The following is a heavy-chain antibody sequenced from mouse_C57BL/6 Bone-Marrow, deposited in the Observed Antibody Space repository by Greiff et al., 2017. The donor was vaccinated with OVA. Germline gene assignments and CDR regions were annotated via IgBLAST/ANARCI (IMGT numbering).Heavy chain of an antibody. Sequence: DVKLVESGGDLVKPGGSLKLSCAASGFTFSSYGMSWVRQTPDKRLEWVATISSGGSYTYYPDSVKGRFTISRDNAKNTLYLQMSSLKSEDTAMYYCARWWLLLWYFDVWGTGTTVTVSS. CDR1: GFTFSSYG. J-gene: IGHJ1*03. CDR2: ISSGGSYT. D-gene: IGHD2-3*01. CDR3: ARWWLLLWYFDV. V-gene: IGHV5-6*02.